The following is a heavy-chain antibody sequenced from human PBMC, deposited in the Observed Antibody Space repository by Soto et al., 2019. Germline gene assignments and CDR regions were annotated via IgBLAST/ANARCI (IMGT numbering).Heavy chain of an antibody. J-gene: IGHJ3*01. V-gene: IGHV1-18*01. CDR2: ISAYNGNT. CDR3: AVSRLLSCSIFPPPYDAFDL. D-gene: IGHD2-15*01. Sequence: QVQLVQSGAEVKKPGASVKVSCKASGYTFTSYGISWVRQAPGQGLEWMGWISAYNGNTNYAEKGKGRVTMTTDATTSKAYKEVRSLRSDDTAVYYCAVSRLLSCSIFPPPYDAFDLWGQGTMVTVPS. CDR1: GYTFTSYG.